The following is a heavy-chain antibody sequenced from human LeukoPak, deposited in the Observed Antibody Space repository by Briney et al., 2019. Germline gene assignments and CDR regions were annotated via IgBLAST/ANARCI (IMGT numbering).Heavy chain of an antibody. CDR3: AKGSSSSWYRGAFDI. D-gene: IGHD6-13*01. CDR2: ISYDGSNK. V-gene: IGHV3-30*18. CDR1: GFTFSSYG. J-gene: IGHJ3*02. Sequence: GGSLRLSCAASGFTFSSYGMHWVRQAPGKGLEWVAVISYDGSNKYYADSVKGRFTISRDNSKNTLYLQMNSLRAEDTAVYYCAKGSSSSWYRGAFDIWGQGTMVTVSS.